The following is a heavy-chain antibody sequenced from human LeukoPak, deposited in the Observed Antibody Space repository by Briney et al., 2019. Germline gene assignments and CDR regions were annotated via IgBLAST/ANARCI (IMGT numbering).Heavy chain of an antibody. J-gene: IGHJ5*02. CDR1: GGSISSYY. V-gene: IGHV4-59*01. Sequence: SEILSLTCTVSGGSISSYYWSWIRQPPGKGLEWIGYIYYSGSTNYNPSLKSRVTISVDTSKNQFSLKLSSVTAADTAVYYCARSMVRGVIINWFDPWGQGTLVTVSS. CDR3: ARSMVRGVIINWFDP. D-gene: IGHD3-10*01. CDR2: IYYSGST.